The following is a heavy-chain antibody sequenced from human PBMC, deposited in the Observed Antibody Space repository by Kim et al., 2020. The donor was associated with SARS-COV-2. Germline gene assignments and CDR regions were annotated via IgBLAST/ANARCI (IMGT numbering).Heavy chain of an antibody. CDR2: IYYSGST. CDR3: ASGPVGIGYDFVYSFY. V-gene: IGHV4-31*03. J-gene: IGHJ4*02. Sequence: SETLSLTCTVSGGSISSGGYYWSWIRQHPGKGLEWIGYIYYSGSTYYNPSLKSRVTISVDTSKNQFSLKLSSVTAADTAVYYCASGPVGIGYDFVYSFYWGQGALVTVSS. D-gene: IGHD5-12*01. CDR1: GGSISSGGYY.